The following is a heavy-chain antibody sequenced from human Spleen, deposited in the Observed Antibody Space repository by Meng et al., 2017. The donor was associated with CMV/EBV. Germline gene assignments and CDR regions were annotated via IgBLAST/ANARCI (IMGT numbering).Heavy chain of an antibody. Sequence: LSLTCAASGFTFSSYEMNWVRQAPGKGLEWVSYISSSGSTIYYADSVKGRFTISRDNAKNSLYLQMNSLRAEDTAVYYCVKFRGAADTNFDFWGQGTLVTVSS. CDR1: GFTFSSYE. V-gene: IGHV3-48*03. D-gene: IGHD6-13*01. CDR2: ISSSGSTI. CDR3: VKFRGAADTNFDF. J-gene: IGHJ4*02.